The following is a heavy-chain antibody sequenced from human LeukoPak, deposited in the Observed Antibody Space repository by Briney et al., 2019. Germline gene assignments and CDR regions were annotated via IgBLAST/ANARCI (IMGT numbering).Heavy chain of an antibody. D-gene: IGHD3-10*01. J-gene: IGHJ4*02. CDR1: GFTVSTNY. CDR3: AREGASSLVRGVIGY. CDR2: IYNGGTT. Sequence: GGSLRLSCAASGFTVSTNYMSWVRQAPGRGLEWVSVIYNGGTTYYADSVKGRFTISRDHSQNTLYLQMNSLRVEDTAMYYCAREGASSLVRGVIGYWGPGTLVTVSS. V-gene: IGHV3-53*01.